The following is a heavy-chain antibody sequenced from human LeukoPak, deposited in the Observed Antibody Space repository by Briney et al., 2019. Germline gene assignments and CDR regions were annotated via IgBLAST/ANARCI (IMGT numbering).Heavy chain of an antibody. CDR3: AKDIFGGAVAGTNYFDY. Sequence: GGSLRLSCAASGLTFDDYAMHWVRQVPGKGLEWVSGISWNSGNIGYADSVKGRFTISRDNAKNSLYLQMNSLRAEDTALYYCAKDIFGGAVAGTNYFDYWGQGTPVTVSS. CDR2: ISWNSGNI. CDR1: GLTFDDYA. V-gene: IGHV3-9*01. D-gene: IGHD6-19*01. J-gene: IGHJ4*02.